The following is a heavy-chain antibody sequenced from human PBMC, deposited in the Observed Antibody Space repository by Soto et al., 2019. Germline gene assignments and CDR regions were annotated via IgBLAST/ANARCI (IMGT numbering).Heavy chain of an antibody. Sequence: SETLSLTCSVSGGSISTDYWSWIRQPPGKGLEWIGYIYHSGSTYYNPSLKSRVTISVDRSKNQFSLKLSSVTAADTAVYYCARGMTTVTTFDYWGQGTLVTVSS. CDR1: GGSISTDY. J-gene: IGHJ4*02. V-gene: IGHV4-30-2*01. D-gene: IGHD4-4*01. CDR2: IYHSGST. CDR3: ARGMTTVTTFDY.